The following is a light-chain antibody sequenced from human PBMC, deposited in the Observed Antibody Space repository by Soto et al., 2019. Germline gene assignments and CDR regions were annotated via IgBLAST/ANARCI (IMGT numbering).Light chain of an antibody. J-gene: IGKJ5*01. CDR1: ESVTSNF. V-gene: IGKV3D-20*02. CDR3: QQRNSWPPIT. Sequence: EIVLTQSPGTLSLSPGERATLSCRASESVTSNFLAWYQQKPGLAPRLLIYGTSSRATGTPDRFSGSGSGTDFTLTISRLEPEDFAVYYCQQRNSWPPITFGQGTRLEIK. CDR2: GTS.